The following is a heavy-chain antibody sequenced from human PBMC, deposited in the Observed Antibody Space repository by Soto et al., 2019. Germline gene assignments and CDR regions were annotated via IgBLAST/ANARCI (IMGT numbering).Heavy chain of an antibody. J-gene: IGHJ3*02. CDR1: GFSFSIYA. CDR2: ISYHGSTE. V-gene: IGHV3-30-3*01. Sequence: QVQLVESGGGVVQPGRSLRLSCAASGFSFSIYAMHWVRQAPGKGLEWVAVISYHGSTEYYGDSVKGRFTISRDNSKNTLYLKMYSLRPEDTAIYYCARGYSYGPNWESDALDIWGQGAMVTVSS. CDR3: ARGYSYGPNWESDALDI. D-gene: IGHD5-18*01.